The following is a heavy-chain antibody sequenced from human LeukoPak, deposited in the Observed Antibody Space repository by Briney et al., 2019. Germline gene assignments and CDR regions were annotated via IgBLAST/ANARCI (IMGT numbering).Heavy chain of an antibody. J-gene: IGHJ4*02. CDR3: ARWSGDYSFDY. D-gene: IGHD3-3*01. CDR2: IHSSGST. CDR1: GGSISSYY. V-gene: IGHV4-4*07. Sequence: SETLSLTCTVSGGSISSYYWSWIRQPAGKGLEWIGRIHSSGSTNSNPSLKSRVTMSVDTSKNQFSLKLRSVTAADTAVYYCARWSGDYSFDYWGQGTLVTVSP.